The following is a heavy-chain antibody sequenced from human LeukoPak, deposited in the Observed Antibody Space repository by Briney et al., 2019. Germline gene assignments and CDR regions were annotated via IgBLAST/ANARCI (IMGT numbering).Heavy chain of an antibody. D-gene: IGHD3-10*01. CDR1: GLTFSIYA. CDR2: IGDSGAST. Sequence: PGGSLRLSCAASGLTFSIYAMSWGRQAPGEGLEWVSTIGDSGASTYYAQSVKGRFTISRDNSKNMLFLQMASLRAEDTAIYFCVRVQRLRGWFGFDSWGPGALVTVSS. V-gene: IGHV3-23*01. J-gene: IGHJ4*02. CDR3: VRVQRLRGWFGFDS.